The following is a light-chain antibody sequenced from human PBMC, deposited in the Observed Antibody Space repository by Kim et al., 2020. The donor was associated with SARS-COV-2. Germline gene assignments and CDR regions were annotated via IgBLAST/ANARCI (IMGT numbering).Light chain of an antibody. J-gene: IGLJ3*02. V-gene: IGLV6-57*04. CDR2: EDN. CDR3: QSYDGSNPHWV. CDR1: SGSIASNY. Sequence: NFMLTQPHSVSESPGKTVTISCTRSSGSIASNYVQWYQQRPGSAPTTVIYEDNQRPSGVPDRFSGSIDSSSNSASLTISGLKTEDEADYYCQSYDGSNPHWVFGGGTQLTVL.